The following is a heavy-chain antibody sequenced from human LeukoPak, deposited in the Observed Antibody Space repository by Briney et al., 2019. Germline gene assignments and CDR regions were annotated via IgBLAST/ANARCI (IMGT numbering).Heavy chain of an antibody. Sequence: GGSLRLSCAASGFSFNDFSMNWVRQAPGKGLEWVSSISSSSSYIYYADSVKGRFTISRDNAKNSLYLQMNSLRAEDTAVYYCARDYVAVAGTLDYWGQGTLVTVSS. D-gene: IGHD6-19*01. CDR2: ISSSSSYI. CDR1: GFSFNDFS. V-gene: IGHV3-21*01. J-gene: IGHJ4*02. CDR3: ARDYVAVAGTLDY.